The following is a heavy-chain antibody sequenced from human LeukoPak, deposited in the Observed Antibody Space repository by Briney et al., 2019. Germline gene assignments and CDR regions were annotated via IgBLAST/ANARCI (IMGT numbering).Heavy chain of an antibody. V-gene: IGHV4-59*12. CDR1: GGSISSYY. Sequence: SETLSLTCTVSGGSISSYYWSWIRQPPGKGLEWIGYIYHSGSTYYNPSLKSRVTISVDRSKNQFSLKLSSVTAADTAVYYCARGDIVVVPAATGFDYWGQGTLVTVSS. CDR2: IYHSGST. D-gene: IGHD2-2*01. J-gene: IGHJ4*02. CDR3: ARGDIVVVPAATGFDY.